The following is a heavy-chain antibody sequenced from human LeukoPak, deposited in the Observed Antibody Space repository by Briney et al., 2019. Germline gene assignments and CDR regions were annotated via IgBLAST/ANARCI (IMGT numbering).Heavy chain of an antibody. D-gene: IGHD3-22*01. V-gene: IGHV3-48*04. CDR3: ASRSSGSIN. CDR2: ISSSSSTI. J-gene: IGHJ4*02. Sequence: GGSLRLSCAASGFTFSSYSINWVRQAPGKGLEWVSYISSSSSTIYYADSVKGRFTISRDNAKNSLYLQMNSLRVEDTAVYYCASRSSGSINWGQGTLATVSS. CDR1: GFTFSSYS.